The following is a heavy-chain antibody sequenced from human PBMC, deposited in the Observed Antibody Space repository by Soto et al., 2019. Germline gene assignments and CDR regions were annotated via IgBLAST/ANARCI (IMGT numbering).Heavy chain of an antibody. D-gene: IGHD3-9*01. CDR1: GFTFSNFA. J-gene: IGHJ6*02. Sequence: QMQLVESGGGVVQPGRSLRLSCAASGFTFSNFAMHWVRQAPGKGLEWVAVISYDGRNEYYADSVKGRFTISRDNSKNTLYLQMSSLRVEDTAVYYCARVYDTLSGPNQGFYFNGMDVWGQGTTVIVSS. CDR3: ARVYDTLSGPNQGFYFNGMDV. CDR2: ISYDGRNE. V-gene: IGHV3-30*04.